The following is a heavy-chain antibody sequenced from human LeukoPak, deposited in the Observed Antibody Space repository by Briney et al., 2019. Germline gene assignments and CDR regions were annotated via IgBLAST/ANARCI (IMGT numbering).Heavy chain of an antibody. D-gene: IGHD1-26*01. J-gene: IGHJ6*03. V-gene: IGHV4-61*02. CDR2: IYTGGST. Sequence: PSETLSLTCTVSGGSISSGSYYWSWIRQPAGKGLEWIGRIYTGGSTNYNPSLKSRVTISVDTSKNQFSLKLSSVTAADTAVYYCARVGIVGAYYYYYYMDVWGKGTTVTVSS. CDR1: GGSISSGSYY. CDR3: ARVGIVGAYYYYYYMDV.